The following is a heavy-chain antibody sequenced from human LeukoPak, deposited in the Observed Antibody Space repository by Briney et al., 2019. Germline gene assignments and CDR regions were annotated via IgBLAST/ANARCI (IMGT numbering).Heavy chain of an antibody. D-gene: IGHD3-10*01. CDR2: IYYSGST. J-gene: IGHJ5*02. Sequence: PSETRSLTCTVSGGSISSSSYYWGWIRQPPGKGLEWIGSIYYSGSTYYNPSLKSRVTISVDTSKNQFSLKLSSVTAADTAVYYCARDSRHGVDPWGQGTLVTVSS. CDR1: GGSISSSSYY. CDR3: ARDSRHGVDP. V-gene: IGHV4-39*07.